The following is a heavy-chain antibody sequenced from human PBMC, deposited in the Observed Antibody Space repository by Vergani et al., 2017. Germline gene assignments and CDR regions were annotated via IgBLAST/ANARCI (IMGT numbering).Heavy chain of an antibody. CDR2: INHSGST. CDR1: GGYFSGYY. Sequence: QVQLQQWGAGLLKPSETLSLTCAVYGGYFSGYYWSWIRQPPGKGLEWIGEINHSGSTNYNPSLKSRVTISVDTSKNQFSLKLSSVTAADTAVYYCASSKGIVVVGGRWFDPWGQGTLVTVSS. D-gene: IGHD2-21*01. J-gene: IGHJ5*02. CDR3: ASSKGIVVVGGRWFDP. V-gene: IGHV4-34*01.